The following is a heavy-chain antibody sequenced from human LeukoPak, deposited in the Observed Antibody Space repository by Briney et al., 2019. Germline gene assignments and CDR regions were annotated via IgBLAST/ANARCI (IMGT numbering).Heavy chain of an antibody. CDR3: SGEVWVHCFDY. CDR1: GGSISSYY. Sequence: SETLSLTCTVSGGSISSYYWRWLRQPPGKGLEWIGYIYYSGSTNYHPPLTSRVTISIDTSKNQFSLTLISVTAADTAVYYCSGEVWVHCFDYWGQGTLVTVSS. V-gene: IGHV4-59*01. D-gene: IGHD5-18*01. CDR2: IYYSGST. J-gene: IGHJ4*02.